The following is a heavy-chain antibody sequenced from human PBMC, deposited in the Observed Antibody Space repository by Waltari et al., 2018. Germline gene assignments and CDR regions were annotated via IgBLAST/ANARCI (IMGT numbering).Heavy chain of an antibody. CDR1: GFTVSRNY. CDR3: ARQAFQWFPFDY. Sequence: EVQLVESGGGLIQPGVSLRLSCAASGFTVSRNYISWVRQAPGKGLEWVAVIYSGGSTYYADSVKGRFTISRDNSKNTLYLQMNSLRAEDTAVYYCARQAFQWFPFDYWGQGTLVTVSS. CDR2: IYSGGST. D-gene: IGHD3-22*01. V-gene: IGHV3-53*01. J-gene: IGHJ4*02.